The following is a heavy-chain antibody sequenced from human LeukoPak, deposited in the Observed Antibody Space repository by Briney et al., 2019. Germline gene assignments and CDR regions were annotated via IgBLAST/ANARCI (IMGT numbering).Heavy chain of an antibody. Sequence: PSETLSLTCTVSGGSISSYYWSWIRQPPGKGLEWNGYIYYSGSTNYNPSLKSRVTISVDTSKNQFSLKLSSVTAADTAVYYCARRGGIAAAGTYDYWGQGTLVTVSS. CDR3: ARRGGIAAAGTYDY. CDR1: GGSISSYY. CDR2: IYYSGST. J-gene: IGHJ4*02. V-gene: IGHV4-59*01. D-gene: IGHD6-13*01.